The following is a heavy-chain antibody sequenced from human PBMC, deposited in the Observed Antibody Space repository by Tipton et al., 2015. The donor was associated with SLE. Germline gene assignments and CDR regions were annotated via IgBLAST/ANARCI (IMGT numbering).Heavy chain of an antibody. CDR2: IIPILGIA. V-gene: IGHV1-69*09. D-gene: IGHD3-3*01. CDR3: ARAGDFWSGYYY. Sequence: QLVQSGAAVKKPGASVKISCKTSGYTFTNYYIHWVRQAPGQGLEWMGRIIPILGIANYAQKFQGRVTITADKSTSTAYMELSSLRSEDTAVYYCARAGDFWSGYYYWGQGTLVTVSS. CDR1: GYTFTNYY. J-gene: IGHJ4*02.